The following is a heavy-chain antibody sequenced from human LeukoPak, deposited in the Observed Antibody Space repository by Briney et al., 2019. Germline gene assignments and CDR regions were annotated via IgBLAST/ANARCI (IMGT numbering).Heavy chain of an antibody. CDR1: GLTFSSSA. Sequence: GGSLRLSCAASGLTFSSSATDWVRQAPGKGLEWVAFIQSDGSVKNYADSVKGRFTISRDNAKNSLYLQMNSLRAEDTAVYYCAELGITMIGGVWGKGTTVTISS. D-gene: IGHD3-10*02. V-gene: IGHV3-30*02. J-gene: IGHJ6*04. CDR2: IQSDGSVK. CDR3: AELGITMIGGV.